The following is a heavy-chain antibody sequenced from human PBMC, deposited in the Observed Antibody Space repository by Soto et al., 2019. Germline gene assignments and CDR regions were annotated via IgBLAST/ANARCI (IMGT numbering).Heavy chain of an antibody. Sequence: SVKVSCKASGGTFSSYAISWVRQAPGQGLEWMGGIIPIFGTANYAQKFQGRVTITADESTSTAYMELSSLRSEDTAVYYCASIAARPARLSYYYYGMDVWGQGTTVTVSS. J-gene: IGHJ6*02. V-gene: IGHV1-69*13. CDR2: IIPIFGTA. CDR3: ASIAARPARLSYYYYGMDV. D-gene: IGHD6-6*01. CDR1: GGTFSSYA.